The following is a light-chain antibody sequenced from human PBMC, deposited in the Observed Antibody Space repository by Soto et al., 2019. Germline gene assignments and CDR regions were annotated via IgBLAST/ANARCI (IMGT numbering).Light chain of an antibody. CDR1: QSISRW. J-gene: IGKJ1*01. CDR3: QQYNSYWT. Sequence: DTQMTQSPSTLSASEGVRITITCRARQSISRWLAWHQQKPGKAPTVLIYDASILLSGVPSRFSGSGSGTEFTLTISSLQPEDFATYYCQQYNSYWTFGQGTKVDIK. V-gene: IGKV1-5*01. CDR2: DAS.